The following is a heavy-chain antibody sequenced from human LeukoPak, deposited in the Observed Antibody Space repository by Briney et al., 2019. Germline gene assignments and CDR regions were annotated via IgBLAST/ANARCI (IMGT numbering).Heavy chain of an antibody. J-gene: IGHJ3*02. CDR2: IYYSGST. CDR1: GGSISSYY. Sequence: SETLSLTCTVSGGSISSYYWSWIRQPPGKGLEWIGYIYYSGSTNYNPSLKSRVTISVDTSKNQFSLKLGSVTAADTAVYYCARDYYDDAFDIWGQGTMVTVSS. CDR3: ARDYYDDAFDI. V-gene: IGHV4-59*01. D-gene: IGHD3-22*01.